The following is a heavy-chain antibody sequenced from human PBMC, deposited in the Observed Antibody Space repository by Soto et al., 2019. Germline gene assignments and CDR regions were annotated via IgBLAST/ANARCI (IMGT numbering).Heavy chain of an antibody. J-gene: IGHJ5*02. CDR3: ARGAVAGTGLNWFDP. CDR2: IHYSGRT. D-gene: IGHD6-19*01. V-gene: IGHV4-59*01. Sequence: SETQSLTSTVSDGYISSFFWSWIRQPPGKGLEWMGYIHYSGRTNHNPSLKSRVTISVDTSKNQFSLKLTSVTAADTAVYYCARGAVAGTGLNWFDPWGQGTLVTVPQ. CDR1: DGYISSFF.